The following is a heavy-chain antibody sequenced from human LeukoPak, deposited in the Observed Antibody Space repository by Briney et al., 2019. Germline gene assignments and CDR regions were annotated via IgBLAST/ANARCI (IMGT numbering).Heavy chain of an antibody. V-gene: IGHV3-49*03. J-gene: IGHJ4*02. CDR1: GFNFGDYV. D-gene: IGHD3-22*01. CDR3: TRDPQYYDT. Sequence: GGSLRLPCTGSGFNFGDYVMTWLRQAPGKGLEWVGFIRGKAYGGTTEYAASVKGRFIMSRDDSKSIAYLQINSLKTEDTAVYYCTRDPQYYDTWGQGTLVTVSS. CDR2: IRGKAYGGTT.